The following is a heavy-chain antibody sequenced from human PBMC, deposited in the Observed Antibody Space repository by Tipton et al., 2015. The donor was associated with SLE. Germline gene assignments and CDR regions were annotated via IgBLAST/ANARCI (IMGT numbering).Heavy chain of an antibody. D-gene: IGHD5-12*01. V-gene: IGHV4-38-2*01. J-gene: IGHJ4*02. CDR1: DYSISSGYY. Sequence: GLVKPPETLSLTCAVSDYSISSGYYWGWIRQPPGKGLEWIGSVYHSGNTYYNPSLKSRLTISVDTSKNQFSLKLRSVTAADTAGYFCASSAVGYRNFDSWGQGTLVTVSS. CDR3: ASSAVGYRNFDS. CDR2: VYHSGNT.